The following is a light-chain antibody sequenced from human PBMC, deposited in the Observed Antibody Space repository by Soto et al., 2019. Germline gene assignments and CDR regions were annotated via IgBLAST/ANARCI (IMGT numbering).Light chain of an antibody. CDR2: SNN. Sequence: LTQPPSASGTPGQRVTISCSGSSSNIGSNTVNWYQKLPGTAPELLIYSNNQRPSGVPDRFSGSKSGTSASLAISGLQSEDEADYYCAAWDDSLDGHVVFGGGTKLTVL. CDR3: AAWDDSLDGHVV. J-gene: IGLJ2*01. V-gene: IGLV1-44*01. CDR1: SSNIGSNT.